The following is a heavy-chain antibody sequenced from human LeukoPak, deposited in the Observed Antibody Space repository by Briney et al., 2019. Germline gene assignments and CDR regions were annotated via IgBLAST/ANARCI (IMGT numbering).Heavy chain of an antibody. V-gene: IGHV3-30*04. CDR3: ARVYGDVDY. J-gene: IGHJ4*02. CDR1: GFTFSSYA. Sequence: GRSLRPSCAASGFTFSSYAMHWVRQAPGKGLEWVAVISYDGSNKYYADSVKGRFTISRDNSKNTLYLQMNSLRAEDTAVYYCARVYGDVDYWGQGTLVTVSS. CDR2: ISYDGSNK. D-gene: IGHD4-17*01.